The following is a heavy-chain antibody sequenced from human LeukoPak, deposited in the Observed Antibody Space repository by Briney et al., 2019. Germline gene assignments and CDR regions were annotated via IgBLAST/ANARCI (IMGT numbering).Heavy chain of an antibody. D-gene: IGHD5-24*01. J-gene: IGHJ4*02. CDR2: ISGSGGST. V-gene: IGHV3-23*01. CDR3: AKDRGDGYNPLDY. Sequence: GGSLRLSCAASGFTFSSYAMSWVRQAPGKGLEWVSAISGSGGSTYYADSVKGRFTISRDNSKNTLYLQMSSLRAEDTAVYYCAKDRGDGYNPLDYWGQGTLVTVSS. CDR1: GFTFSSYA.